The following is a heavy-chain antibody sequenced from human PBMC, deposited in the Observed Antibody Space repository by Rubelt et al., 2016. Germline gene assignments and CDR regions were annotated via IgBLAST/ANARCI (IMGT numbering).Heavy chain of an antibody. V-gene: IGHV1-18*01. CDR3: ARVEYYGSGSHYYGMDV. D-gene: IGHD3-10*01. J-gene: IGHJ6*02. CDR2: ISANNGIT. CDR1: GYTFSTYG. Sequence: QVQLVQSGAEVKKPGASVKVSCKTSGYTFSTYGISWVRQAPGQGLEWMGWISANNGITNYAQKLQGRVTMTTDTSTSTAYMELRSLRGDDTAVYYCARVEYYGSGSHYYGMDVWGQGTTVTVSS.